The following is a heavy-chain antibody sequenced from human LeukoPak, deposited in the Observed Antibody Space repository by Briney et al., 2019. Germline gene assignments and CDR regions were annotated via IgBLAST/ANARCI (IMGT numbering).Heavy chain of an antibody. J-gene: IGHJ1*01. Sequence: GGSLRLSYAASGFTFSSYEMNWVRQAPGKGLEWVSYISSSGSTICYADSVKGRFTISRDNAKNTLYLQMNSLRAEDTAVYYCARVPITLAGTKDAKYFQHWGQGTLVTVSS. CDR1: GFTFSSYE. CDR3: ARVPITLAGTKDAKYFQH. D-gene: IGHD6-19*01. V-gene: IGHV3-48*03. CDR2: ISSSGSTI.